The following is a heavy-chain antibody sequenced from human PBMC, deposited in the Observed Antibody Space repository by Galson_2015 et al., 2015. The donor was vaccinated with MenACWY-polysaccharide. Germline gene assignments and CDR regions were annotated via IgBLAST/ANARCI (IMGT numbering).Heavy chain of an antibody. V-gene: IGHV1-8*01. J-gene: IGHJ4*02. Sequence: SVKVSCKASGYMFTSYDINWVRQAPGHGLEWMGWMNPNSGNTGYAQKFQGRVTMTRKTSIRIAYMELSSLRSDDTAVYYCARGVTAAGSGFDDRGQGALVTVSS. CDR3: ARGVTAAGSGFDD. CDR2: MNPNSGNT. D-gene: IGHD6-13*01. CDR1: GYMFTSYD.